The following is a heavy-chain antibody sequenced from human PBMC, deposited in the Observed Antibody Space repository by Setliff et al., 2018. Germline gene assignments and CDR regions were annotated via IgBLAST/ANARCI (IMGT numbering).Heavy chain of an antibody. V-gene: IGHV4-59*08. CDR1: GDSMSDHH. Sequence: PSETLSLTCTVSGDSMSDHHWSWVRQSPGKGLDWIGYISHSGATKYNPSLKSRVAISIDVSKKQFSLELNSVTAADTAVYYCARHDVMVRWFDYWGQGTLVTVSS. CDR3: ARHDVMVRWFDY. D-gene: IGHD3-10*01. CDR2: ISHSGAT. J-gene: IGHJ4*02.